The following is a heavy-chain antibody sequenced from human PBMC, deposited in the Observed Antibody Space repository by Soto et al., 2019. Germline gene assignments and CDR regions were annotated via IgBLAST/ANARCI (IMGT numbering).Heavy chain of an antibody. CDR1: GYTFTSYA. J-gene: IGHJ4*02. V-gene: IGHV1-3*01. Sequence: QVPLVQSGAEVKKPGASVKVSCKASGYTFTSYAMHWVRQAPGQRLEWMGWINAGNGNTKYSQKFQGRVTITRDTSASTAYMELSSLRSEDTAVYYCARDVAGSLYFDYWGQGTLVTVSS. CDR3: ARDVAGSLYFDY. CDR2: INAGNGNT. D-gene: IGHD6-19*01.